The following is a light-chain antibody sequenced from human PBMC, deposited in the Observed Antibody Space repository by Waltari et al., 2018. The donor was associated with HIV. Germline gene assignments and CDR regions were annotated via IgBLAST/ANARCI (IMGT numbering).Light chain of an antibody. J-gene: IGKJ2*01. CDR2: WAS. Sequence: DIVMTQSPGSLAVSVGERATINCSSSRNILYDSNNYNYLGWYQQKPGRPPKLLISWASTRESGVPDRFSGSGSGADFALTIDGLHAEDVAVYYCQQFYSIPYTFGQGTRLEIK. V-gene: IGKV4-1*01. CDR3: QQFYSIPYT. CDR1: RNILYDSNNYNY.